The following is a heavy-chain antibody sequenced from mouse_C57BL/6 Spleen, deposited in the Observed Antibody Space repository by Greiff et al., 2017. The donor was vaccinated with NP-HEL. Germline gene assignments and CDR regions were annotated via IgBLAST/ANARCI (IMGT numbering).Heavy chain of an antibody. Sequence: EVKVVESGGGLVKPGGSLKLSCAASGFTFSDYGMHWVRQAPEKGLEWVAYISSGSSTIYYADTVKGRFTISRDNAKNTLFLQMTSLRSEDTAMYYCARRSYSNWFAYWGQGTLVTVSA. J-gene: IGHJ3*01. CDR3: ARRSYSNWFAY. D-gene: IGHD2-5*01. V-gene: IGHV5-17*01. CDR2: ISSGSSTI. CDR1: GFTFSDYG.